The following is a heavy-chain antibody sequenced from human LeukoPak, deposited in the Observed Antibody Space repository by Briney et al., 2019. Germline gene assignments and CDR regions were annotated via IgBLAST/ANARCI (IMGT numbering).Heavy chain of an antibody. CDR3: ARAPEVGATHYFDY. D-gene: IGHD1-26*01. J-gene: IGHJ4*02. CDR2: ISSSSSYI. V-gene: IGHV3-21*01. CDR1: GFTFSSYS. Sequence: GGSLRLSCAASGFTFSSYSMNWVRQAPGKGLEWVSSISSSSSYIYYADSVKGRFTISRDNARNSLFLQMDSLRAEDTAVYYCARAPEVGATHYFDYWGQGTLVTVSS.